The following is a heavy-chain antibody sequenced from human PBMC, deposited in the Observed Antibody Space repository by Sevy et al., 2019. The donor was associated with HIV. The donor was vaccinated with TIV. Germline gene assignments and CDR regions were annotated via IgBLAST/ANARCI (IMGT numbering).Heavy chain of an antibody. CDR1: GFTFSSYA. Sequence: GGSLRLSCAASGFTFSSYAMHWVRQAPGKGLEWVAVVWYDGSNKYYADSVKGRFTISRDNSQNTLYLQMNSLRAEDTAVYYCARDHVELRSFDYWGQGTLVTVSS. CDR2: VWYDGSNK. D-gene: IGHD1-7*01. CDR3: ARDHVELRSFDY. J-gene: IGHJ4*02. V-gene: IGHV3-33*01.